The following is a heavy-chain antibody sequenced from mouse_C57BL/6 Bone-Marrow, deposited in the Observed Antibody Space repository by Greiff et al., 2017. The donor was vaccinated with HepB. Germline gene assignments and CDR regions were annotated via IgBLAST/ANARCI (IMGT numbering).Heavy chain of an antibody. Sequence: VHVKQSGAELVRPGASVKLSCTASGFNIKDDYMHWVKQRPEQGLEWIGWIDPENGDTEYASKFQGKATITADTSSNTAYLQLSSLTSEDTAVYYCTRRTAQATWGQGTTLTVSS. CDR2: IDPENGDT. CDR3: TRRTAQAT. J-gene: IGHJ2*01. CDR1: GFNIKDDY. V-gene: IGHV14-4*01. D-gene: IGHD3-2*02.